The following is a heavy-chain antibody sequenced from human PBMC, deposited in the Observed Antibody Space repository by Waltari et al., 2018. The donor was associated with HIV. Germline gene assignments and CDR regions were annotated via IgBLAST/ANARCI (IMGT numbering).Heavy chain of an antibody. J-gene: IGHJ4*02. CDR2: INPNSGGT. D-gene: IGHD1-26*01. CDR1: GYTFTGYY. CDR3: ALWELPQSSFDY. Sequence: QVQLVQSGAEVKKPGASVKVSCKASGYTFTGYYMHWVRQAPGQGLEWMGRINPNSGGTNYAQKVQGRVTMTRDTSISTAYMELSRLRSDDTAVYYCALWELPQSSFDYWGQGTLVTVSS. V-gene: IGHV1-2*06.